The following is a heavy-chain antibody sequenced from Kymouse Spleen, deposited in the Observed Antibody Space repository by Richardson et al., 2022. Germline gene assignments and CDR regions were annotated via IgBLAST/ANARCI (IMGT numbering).Heavy chain of an antibody. V-gene: IGHV4-39*01. CDR1: GGSISSSSYY. Sequence: QLQLQESGPGLVKPSETLSLTCTVSGGSISSSSYYWGWIRQPPGKGLEWIGSIYYSGSTYYNPSLKSRVTISVDTSKNQFSLKLSSVTAADTAVYYCALELPLLLRYGRLGPRDHGHRLL. D-gene: IGHD1-7*01. CDR3: ALELPLLLRYGR. J-gene: IGHJ6*02. CDR2: IYYSGST.